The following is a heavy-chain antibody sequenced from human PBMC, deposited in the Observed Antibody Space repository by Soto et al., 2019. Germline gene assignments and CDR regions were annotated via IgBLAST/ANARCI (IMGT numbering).Heavy chain of an antibody. D-gene: IGHD3-22*01. Sequence: ASVKVSCKTSGYNFSNYRITWVRQAPGQGLEWMGWVSPYNGNTNYAQKFQGRVTMTTDTSTNTAYMELRGLRSDDTAVYYCARDQRQRNYHDSSGFFPLKYWGQGTLVTVSS. J-gene: IGHJ4*02. V-gene: IGHV1-18*01. CDR1: GYNFSNYR. CDR2: VSPYNGNT. CDR3: ARDQRQRNYHDSSGFFPLKY.